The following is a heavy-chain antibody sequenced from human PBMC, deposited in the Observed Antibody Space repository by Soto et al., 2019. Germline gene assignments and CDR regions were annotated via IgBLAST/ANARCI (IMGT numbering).Heavy chain of an antibody. D-gene: IGHD3-16*02. J-gene: IGHJ4*02. CDR2: ISSSSSTI. CDR3: VRRGSDHYTYWDY. CDR1: GFTFSSYT. Sequence: EVQLVESGGGLVQPGGSLRLSCIASGFTFSSYTMNWVRQAPGKGLEWVSYISSSSSTIYYADSVKGRFTISRDNAKNSLYLQMNSLRAEDTAVYYCVRRGSDHYTYWDYWGQGTLVTVSS. V-gene: IGHV3-48*01.